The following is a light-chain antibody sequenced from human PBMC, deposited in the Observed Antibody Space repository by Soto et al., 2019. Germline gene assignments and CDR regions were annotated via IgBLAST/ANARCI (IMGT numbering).Light chain of an antibody. CDR3: LLTYNVPSV. CDR2: DTT. Sequence: AVVTQEPSMTVSPGGTVTLTCGSSTVAVTNGHYPYWFQQKPGQAPRTLIYDTTNRHSWTPDRFSGSLLVGKASLTLSGAQPEDEAEYYCLLTYNVPSVFGTGTKVTVL. J-gene: IGLJ1*01. V-gene: IGLV7-46*01. CDR1: TVAVTNGHY.